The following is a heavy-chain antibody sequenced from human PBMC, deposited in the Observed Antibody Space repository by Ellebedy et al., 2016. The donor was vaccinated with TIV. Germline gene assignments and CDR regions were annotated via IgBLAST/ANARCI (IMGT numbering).Heavy chain of an antibody. D-gene: IGHD2/OR15-2a*01. V-gene: IGHV1-18*01. CDR2: IRGIGGAT. CDR3: ARQSRGFYGNDAFDF. CDR1: GYSLSTYG. J-gene: IGHJ3*01. Sequence: ASVKVSCKASGYSLSTYGIVWVRQAPGQGLEWLGWIRGIGGATFFAHNVQDRITMTTDSSTSTSYMELRSLTSDDTAVYYCARQSRGFYGNDAFDFWGQGTMVTVSS.